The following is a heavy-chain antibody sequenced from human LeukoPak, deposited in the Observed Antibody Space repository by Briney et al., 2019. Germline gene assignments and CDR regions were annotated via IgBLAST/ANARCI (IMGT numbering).Heavy chain of an antibody. J-gene: IGHJ4*02. Sequence: PGGSLRLSCAASGFTFSSYAMSWVRQAPGKGLEWVSAISGSGGSTYYADSVKGRFTISRDNSKNTLYLQMNSLRAEDTAVYYCAKDFGLGFDFWSGYPTFDIWGQGTLVTVSS. D-gene: IGHD3-3*01. CDR1: GFTFSSYA. CDR2: ISGSGGST. CDR3: AKDFGLGFDFWSGYPTFDI. V-gene: IGHV3-23*01.